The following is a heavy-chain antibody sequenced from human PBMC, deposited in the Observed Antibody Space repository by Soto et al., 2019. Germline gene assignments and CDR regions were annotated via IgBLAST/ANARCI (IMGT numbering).Heavy chain of an antibody. V-gene: IGHV4-59*08. CDR3: AKAGTAVADIYYFDY. D-gene: IGHD6-19*01. CDR2: IYYSGST. J-gene: IGHJ4*02. CDR1: GGSISSYY. Sequence: TSETLSLTCTVSGGSISSYYWSWIRQPPGKGLEWIGYIYYSGSTNYNPSLKSRVTISVDTSKNQFSLKLSSVTAADTAVYYCAKAGTAVADIYYFDYWGQGTLVTVSS.